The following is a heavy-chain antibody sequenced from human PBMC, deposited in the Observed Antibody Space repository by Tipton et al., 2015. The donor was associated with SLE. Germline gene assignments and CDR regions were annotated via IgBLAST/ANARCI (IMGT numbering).Heavy chain of an antibody. CDR2: GFAGGLT. CDR1: GGSISTTGYF. J-gene: IGHJ4*02. V-gene: IGHV4-61*02. D-gene: IGHD1-1*01. Sequence: TLSLTCTVSGGSISTTGYFWNWIRQPAGKGLEWIGRGFAGGLTDSNPSLKSRVTMSLDTSKNQFSLKLSSVTAADTAVYYCARSWNDAPPDLGYWGQGTLVTVSS. CDR3: ARSWNDAPPDLGY.